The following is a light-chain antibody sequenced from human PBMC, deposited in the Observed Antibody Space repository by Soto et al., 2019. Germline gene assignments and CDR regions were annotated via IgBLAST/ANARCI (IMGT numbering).Light chain of an antibody. Sequence: QSVLTQPPSVSGAPGQRVPISCTGSSSNIGAGYGVHWYQQLPGTAPKLLIYDNNSRPSGVPDRFSGSKSGTSASLAITGLQAEDEADYYCQSYDSSLSGARVFGGGTKLTV. CDR1: SSNIGAGYG. V-gene: IGLV1-40*01. J-gene: IGLJ3*02. CDR3: QSYDSSLSGARV. CDR2: DNN.